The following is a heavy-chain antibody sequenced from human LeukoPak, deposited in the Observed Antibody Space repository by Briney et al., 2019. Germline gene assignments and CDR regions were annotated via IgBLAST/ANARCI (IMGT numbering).Heavy chain of an antibody. D-gene: IGHD2-2*01. CDR1: GYTFTGYY. CDR2: INPDSGGT. CDR3: ARGPIVVVPAAISRESWFDP. Sequence: ASVKVSCKASGYTFTGYYMHWVRQAPGQGLEWMGWINPDSGGTNYAQKFQGRVTMTRDTSISTAYMELSRLRSDDTAVYYCARGPIVVVPAAISRESWFDPWGQGTLVTVSS. J-gene: IGHJ5*02. V-gene: IGHV1-2*02.